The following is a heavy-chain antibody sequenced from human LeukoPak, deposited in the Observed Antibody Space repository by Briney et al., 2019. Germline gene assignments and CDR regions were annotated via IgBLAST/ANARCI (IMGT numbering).Heavy chain of an antibody. CDR3: ARNPGRAAFDY. CDR1: GASISSSTYY. J-gene: IGHJ4*02. V-gene: IGHV4-39*01. Sequence: KPSETLSLTCTVSGASISSSTYYWGWIRQVPGKGLEWIATIYHTGSTFYNPSLKSRVTISVDTSQSQFSLRLTAVTAADMAVYYCARNPGRAAFDYWGQGTLVTVSS. D-gene: IGHD2-15*01. CDR2: IYHTGST.